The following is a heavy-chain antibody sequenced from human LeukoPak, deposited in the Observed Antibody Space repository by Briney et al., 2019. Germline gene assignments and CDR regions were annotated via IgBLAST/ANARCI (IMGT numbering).Heavy chain of an antibody. V-gene: IGHV1-2*07. Sequence: ASVKVSCKASGYTFTGYYMHWVRQAPGHGLEWMGWINPNSAGTTYADKFHGRVTMTRDTSISTAYMELSRLRSDDTAVYYCARDGARYDILTGYGFDYWGQGTLVTVSS. D-gene: IGHD3-9*01. CDR3: ARDGARYDILTGYGFDY. CDR2: INPNSAGT. J-gene: IGHJ4*02. CDR1: GYTFTGYY.